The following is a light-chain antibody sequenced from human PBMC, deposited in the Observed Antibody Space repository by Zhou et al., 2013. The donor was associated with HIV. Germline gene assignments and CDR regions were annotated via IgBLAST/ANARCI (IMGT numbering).Light chain of an antibody. V-gene: IGKV1-39*01. J-gene: IGKJ2*01. CDR3: QQYNSYST. Sequence: DIQMTQSPSSVSASVGDRVTITCRASQSISSYLNWYHQKPGKAPKLLIYAASNLQSGVPSRFSGSGAGTEFTLTISSLQPDDFATYYCQQYNSYSTFGQGTKLEIK. CDR1: QSISSY. CDR2: AAS.